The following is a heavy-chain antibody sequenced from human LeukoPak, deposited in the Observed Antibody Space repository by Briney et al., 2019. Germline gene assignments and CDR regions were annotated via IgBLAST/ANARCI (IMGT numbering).Heavy chain of an antibody. D-gene: IGHD3-10*01. CDR2: IYYSGST. CDR3: ASLYYYGSGSYRAFDI. J-gene: IGHJ3*02. V-gene: IGHV4-39*01. CDR1: GGSISSSSYY. Sequence: PSETLSLTCTVSGGSISSSSYYWGWIRQPPGKGLEWIGSIYYSGSTYYNPSLKSRVTISVDASKTQFSLKLSSVTAADTAVYYCASLYYYGSGSYRAFDIWGQGTMVTVSS.